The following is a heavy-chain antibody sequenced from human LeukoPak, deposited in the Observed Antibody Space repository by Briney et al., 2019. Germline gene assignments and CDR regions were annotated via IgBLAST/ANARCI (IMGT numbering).Heavy chain of an antibody. CDR3: ARDLLNYYDSSRHYFPVYAFDI. D-gene: IGHD3-22*01. CDR1: GFAFSSYG. V-gene: IGHV3-33*01. CDR2: IWYDGTNK. Sequence: GGSLRLSCAASGFAFSSYGMHWVRQAPGKGLEWVAVIWYDGTNKYYPDSVKGRFTISRDNSKDTLYLQMNSLRAEDTAVYVCARDLLNYYDSSRHYFPVYAFDIWSQGTMVTVSS. J-gene: IGHJ3*02.